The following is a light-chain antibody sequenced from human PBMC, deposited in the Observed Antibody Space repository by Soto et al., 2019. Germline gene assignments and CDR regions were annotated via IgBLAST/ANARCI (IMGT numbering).Light chain of an antibody. Sequence: DIQMTQSPSSLSASVGDRVTITCRASQSISINLNWYQQKPGEAPKLLIYAASTLRSGVSSRFSGSASGTDFTLAFSSLQREDFATYYCQQSSTITFGQGTRLEIK. V-gene: IGKV1-39*01. CDR2: AAS. CDR3: QQSSTIT. CDR1: QSISIN. J-gene: IGKJ5*01.